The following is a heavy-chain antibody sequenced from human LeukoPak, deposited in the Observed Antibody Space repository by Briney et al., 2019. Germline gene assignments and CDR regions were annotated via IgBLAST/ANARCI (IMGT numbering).Heavy chain of an antibody. Sequence: ASQTLSLTCALSGDIFSSNNAAWHWIRQSPSGGLEWLGRTYYGSKLFNDYAESVKSRITINADTSKNQFSLQLNSVTPEDTAVYYCARDHSMHFDLWGRGTLVTVSS. CDR2: TYYGSKLFN. V-gene: IGHV6-1*01. CDR3: ARDHSMHFDL. CDR1: GDIFSSNNAA. J-gene: IGHJ2*01. D-gene: IGHD2/OR15-2a*01.